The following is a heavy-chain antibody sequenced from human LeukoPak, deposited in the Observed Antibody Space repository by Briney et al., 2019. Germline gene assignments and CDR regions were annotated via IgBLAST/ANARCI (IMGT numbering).Heavy chain of an antibody. CDR1: GFTVSSNY. Sequence: PGGSLRLSCAASGFTVSSNYMTWVRRAPGKGLEWVSVIYSGGSTYYADSVKGRFTISRDNSKNTLFLQMNSLRAEDTAVYYCARNFALDYWGQGTLVTVSS. J-gene: IGHJ4*02. CDR2: IYSGGST. V-gene: IGHV3-53*01. CDR3: ARNFALDY.